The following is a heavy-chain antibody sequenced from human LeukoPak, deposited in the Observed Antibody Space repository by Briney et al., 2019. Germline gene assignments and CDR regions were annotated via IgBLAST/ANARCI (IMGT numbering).Heavy chain of an antibody. V-gene: IGHV3-48*02. D-gene: IGHD3-9*01. CDR3: ARDNDWAFHY. J-gene: IGHJ4*02. Sequence: GGSLRLSCAASGFTFSNYVMSWVRQAPGKGLEWVSYINRNGEMIFYPDFVKGRFTISRDNAKNSLYLQMNSLRDEDTAVYYCARDNDWAFHYWGQGTLVTVSS. CDR1: GFTFSNYV. CDR2: INRNGEMI.